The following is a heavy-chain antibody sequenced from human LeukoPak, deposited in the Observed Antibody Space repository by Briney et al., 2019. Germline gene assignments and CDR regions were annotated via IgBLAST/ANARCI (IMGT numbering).Heavy chain of an antibody. Sequence: VASVKVSCKASGVTFSSYAISWVRQAPGQGLEWMGGIIPIFGTANYAQKFQGRVTITADESTSTAYMELSSLRSEDTAVYYCARDSAHPSGVVMPEPRYYFDYWGQGTLVTVSS. D-gene: IGHD3-3*01. CDR2: IIPIFGTA. CDR3: ARDSAHPSGVVMPEPRYYFDY. CDR1: GVTFSSYA. V-gene: IGHV1-69*13. J-gene: IGHJ4*02.